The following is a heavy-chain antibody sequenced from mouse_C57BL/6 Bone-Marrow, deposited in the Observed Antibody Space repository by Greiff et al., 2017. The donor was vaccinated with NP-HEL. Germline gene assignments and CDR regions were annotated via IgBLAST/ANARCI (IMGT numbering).Heavy chain of an antibody. CDR1: GYTFTSYW. D-gene: IGHD2-14*01. V-gene: IGHV1-69*01. J-gene: IGHJ3*01. CDR3: ARRGIRDDTLAY. Sequence: QVQLQQPGAELVMPGASVKLSCKASGYTFTSYWMHWVKQRPGQGLEWIGEIDPSDSYTNYNQKFKGKSTLTVDKSSSTAYMQLSSLTSEDSAVYYCARRGIRDDTLAYWGQGTLVTVSA. CDR2: IDPSDSYT.